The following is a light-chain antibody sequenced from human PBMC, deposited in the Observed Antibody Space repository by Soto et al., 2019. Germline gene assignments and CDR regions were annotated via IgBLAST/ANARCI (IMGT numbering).Light chain of an antibody. CDR2: SNN. CDR3: AAWDDSLNEEV. V-gene: IGLV1-44*01. CDR1: SSNIGSNT. Sequence: QSVLTQAPSASGTPGQRVSISCSGSSSNIGSNTVNWYQQLPGTAPKLLIYSNNQRPSGVPDRFSGSKSGTSASLAISGLQSEDEADYYCAAWDDSLNEEVFGTGTKVTVL. J-gene: IGLJ1*01.